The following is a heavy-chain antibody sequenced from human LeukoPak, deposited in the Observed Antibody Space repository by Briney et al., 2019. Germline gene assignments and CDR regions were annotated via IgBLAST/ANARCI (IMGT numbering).Heavy chain of an antibody. Sequence: PSGTLSLTCGVSGGSITSTNWWSWVRQTPGQGLEWIGEISVNGVTNYNPSLNSRVTMLLDTSRNHLSLNLTSVTAADTAVYCCSRENGAFSPFGYWGQGTLVTVPS. CDR2: ISVNGVT. D-gene: IGHD2-8*01. CDR1: GGSITSTNW. CDR3: SRENGAFSPFGY. J-gene: IGHJ4*02. V-gene: IGHV4-4*01.